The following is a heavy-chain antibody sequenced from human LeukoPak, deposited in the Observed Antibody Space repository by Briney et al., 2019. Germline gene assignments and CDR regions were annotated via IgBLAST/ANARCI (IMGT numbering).Heavy chain of an antibody. J-gene: IGHJ4*02. Sequence: PGGSLRLSCAASGFTFSNYWMHWVRQAPGKGLVWVSRINGDGSTTNYADSVKGRFTISRDNAKNTLFLQMNSLRAEDTAVYYCARDIADSSGWNFDYWGQGTLVTVSS. V-gene: IGHV3-74*01. D-gene: IGHD6-19*01. CDR1: GFTFSNYW. CDR2: INGDGSTT. CDR3: ARDIADSSGWNFDY.